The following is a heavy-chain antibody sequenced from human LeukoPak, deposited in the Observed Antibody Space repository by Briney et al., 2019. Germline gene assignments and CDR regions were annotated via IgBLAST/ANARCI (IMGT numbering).Heavy chain of an antibody. V-gene: IGHV4-34*01. CDR2: INHSGST. CDR1: GGSFSGYY. D-gene: IGHD3-10*01. Sequence: SETLSLTCAVYGGSFSGYYWSWIRQPPGKGLEWIGEINHSGSTNYNPSLKSRVTISVDTSKNQFSLKLSSVTAADTAVYYCARGSYYGSGSYYNRVFEGYFDYWGQGTLVTVSS. J-gene: IGHJ4*02. CDR3: ARGSYYGSGSYYNRVFEGYFDY.